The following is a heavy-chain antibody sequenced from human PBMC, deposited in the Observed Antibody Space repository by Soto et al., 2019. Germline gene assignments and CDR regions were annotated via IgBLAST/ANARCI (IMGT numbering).Heavy chain of an antibody. CDR1: GYTFTSYD. Sequence: ASVKVSCRASGYTFTSYDSNWVRQAPGQGLEWVGWINPTSEYTAHAQKFQGRVTLTREISTATAYMELSSLTSEDTAVYFCARQVHPGYSSGWGPGIQVTVFS. CDR3: ARQVHPGYSSG. D-gene: IGHD2-15*01. V-gene: IGHV1-8*01. J-gene: IGHJ1*01. CDR2: INPTSEYT.